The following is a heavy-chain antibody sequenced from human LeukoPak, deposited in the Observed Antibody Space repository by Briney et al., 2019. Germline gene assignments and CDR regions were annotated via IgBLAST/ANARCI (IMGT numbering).Heavy chain of an antibody. J-gene: IGHJ6*02. V-gene: IGHV4-59*01. Sequence: PSETLSLTCTVSGGSISSYYWSWIRQPPGKGLEWIGYIYYGGSTNYNPSLKSRVTISVDTSKNQFSLKLSSVTAADTAVYYCARDGIQTPYYYYYGMDVWGQGTTVTVSS. CDR1: GGSISSYY. D-gene: IGHD5-18*01. CDR3: ARDGIQTPYYYYYGMDV. CDR2: IYYGGST.